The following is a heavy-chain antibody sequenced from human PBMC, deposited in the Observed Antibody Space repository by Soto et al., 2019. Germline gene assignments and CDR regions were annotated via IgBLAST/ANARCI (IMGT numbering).Heavy chain of an antibody. J-gene: IGHJ6*02. D-gene: IGHD1-26*01. CDR2: IIPIFGTA. CDR1: GGTFSSYA. Sequence: QVQLVQSGAEVKKPGSSVKVSCKASGGTFSSYAISWVRQAPGQGLEWKGGIIPIFGTANYAQKFQGRVTITADESTSTAYMELSSLRSEDTAVYYCARGGIVGATSDYYYYYGMDVWGQGTTVTVSS. V-gene: IGHV1-69*01. CDR3: ARGGIVGATSDYYYYYGMDV.